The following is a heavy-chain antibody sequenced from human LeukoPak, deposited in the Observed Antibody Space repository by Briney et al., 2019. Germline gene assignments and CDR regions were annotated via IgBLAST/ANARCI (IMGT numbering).Heavy chain of an antibody. CDR2: IYYSGST. CDR1: GGSISSGDYY. D-gene: IGHD3-22*01. CDR3: ARDQYDSSGYYNGPHAFDI. V-gene: IGHV4-31*03. J-gene: IGHJ3*02. Sequence: PSETLSLTCTVSGGSISSGDYYWSWIRQHPGKGLEWIGYIYYSGSTYYNPSLKSRVTISVDTSKNQFSLKLSSVTAADTAVYYCARDQYDSSGYYNGPHAFDIWGQGTMVTVSS.